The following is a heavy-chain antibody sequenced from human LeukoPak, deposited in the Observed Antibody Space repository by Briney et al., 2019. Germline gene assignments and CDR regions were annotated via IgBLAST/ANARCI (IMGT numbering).Heavy chain of an antibody. CDR2: INQDGSEK. V-gene: IGHV3-7*01. CDR3: AREGSGYSFFDY. Sequence: GGSLRLSCAASGFTFSSRWMSWVRQAPGKGLEWVADINQDGSEKYYVDSVKGRFTISRDNAKNSLYLQMNSLRAEDTAVYYCAREGSGYSFFDYWGQGTLVTVSS. D-gene: IGHD3-22*01. J-gene: IGHJ4*02. CDR1: GFTFSSRW.